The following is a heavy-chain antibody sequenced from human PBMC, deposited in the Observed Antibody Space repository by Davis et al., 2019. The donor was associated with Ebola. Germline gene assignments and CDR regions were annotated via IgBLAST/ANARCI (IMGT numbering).Heavy chain of an antibody. CDR1: GYTFTNYR. V-gene: IGHV1-2*06. CDR2: INANGGVA. CDR3: ARGDFGDDNWFDP. J-gene: IGHJ5*02. D-gene: IGHD4-17*01. Sequence: AASVKVSCKTSGYTFTNYRIHWVRQAPGQGLEWMGRINANGGVALYAWKFQGRITMTIDTSISTAYMELNRLTFDDTAVYYCARGDFGDDNWFDPWGQGTQVSVSS.